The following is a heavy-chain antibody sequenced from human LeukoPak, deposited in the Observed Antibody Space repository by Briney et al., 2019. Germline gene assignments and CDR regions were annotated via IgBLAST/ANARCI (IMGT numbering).Heavy chain of an antibody. J-gene: IGHJ4*02. V-gene: IGHV4-4*09. D-gene: IGHD6-13*01. Sequence: PSETLSLTCTVSGGSISSYYWNWVRQPPGKGLEWIGSIYNSGSTYYNPSLKSRVFISLDTSSDQFFLRLTSATAADTAVYYCARGDSGTWYPRGLHFDYWGRGKLVTVSS. CDR1: GGSISSYY. CDR3: ARGDSGTWYPRGLHFDY. CDR2: IYNSGST.